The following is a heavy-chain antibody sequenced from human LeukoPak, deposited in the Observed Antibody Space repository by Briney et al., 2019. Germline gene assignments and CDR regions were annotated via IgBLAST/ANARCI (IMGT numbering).Heavy chain of an antibody. J-gene: IGHJ4*02. CDR2: IYSSGST. CDR1: GVSFSNYF. D-gene: IGHD7-27*01. CDR3: ARRPTGDPKFDY. V-gene: IGHV4-59*08. Sequence: SSETLSLTCSVSGVSFSNYFWNWIRQPPGKGLEWIGYIYSSGSTYYNPSLKSRVTISVDTSKNRFSLKLSTVTAADTAVYYCARRPTGDPKFDYWGQGTLVTVSS.